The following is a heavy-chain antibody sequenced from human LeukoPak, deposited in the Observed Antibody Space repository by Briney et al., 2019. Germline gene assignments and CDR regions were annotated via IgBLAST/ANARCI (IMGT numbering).Heavy chain of an antibody. V-gene: IGHV3-9*01. Sequence: GGSLRLSCAASGFIFDDYAMFWVRHGPGKGLEWVSGISWNSGSIGYADSVKGRFTISRDNAKNSLYLQMNSLRAEDTALYYCAKDLIRFRSSGDGALFDYWGQGTLVTVSS. J-gene: IGHJ4*02. CDR1: GFIFDDYA. D-gene: IGHD6-6*01. CDR3: AKDLIRFRSSGDGALFDY. CDR2: ISWNSGSI.